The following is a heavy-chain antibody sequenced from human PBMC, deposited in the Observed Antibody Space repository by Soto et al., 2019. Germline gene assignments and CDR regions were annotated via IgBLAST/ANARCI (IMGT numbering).Heavy chain of an antibody. CDR3: ARDEWRGDGYYYYYYYMDV. CDR1: GFTFSSYW. CDR2: IKQDGSEK. J-gene: IGHJ6*03. V-gene: IGHV3-7*01. D-gene: IGHD3-3*01. Sequence: EVQLVESGGGLVQPGGSLRLSCAASGFTFSSYWMSWVRQAPGKGLEWVANIKQDGSEKYYVDSVKGRFTISRDNAKNSLYLQMNSLRAEDTAVYYCARDEWRGDGYYYYYYYMDVWGKGTTVTVSS.